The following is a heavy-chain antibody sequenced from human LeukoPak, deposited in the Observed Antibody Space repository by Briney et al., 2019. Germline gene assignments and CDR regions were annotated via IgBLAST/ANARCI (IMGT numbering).Heavy chain of an antibody. Sequence: GGSLRLSCAASGFTFSSDAMSWVRQAPGKGLEWVSAISGSGSSTYYADAVKGRFTISRDNSKNTLYLQMNRLRAEDTAVYYCANSDLRSPDYWGQGTLVTVSS. CDR2: ISGSGSST. D-gene: IGHD5-12*01. V-gene: IGHV3-23*01. J-gene: IGHJ4*02. CDR1: GFTFSSDA. CDR3: ANSDLRSPDY.